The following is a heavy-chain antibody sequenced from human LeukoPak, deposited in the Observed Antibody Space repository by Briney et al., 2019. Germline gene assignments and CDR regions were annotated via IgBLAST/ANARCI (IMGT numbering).Heavy chain of an antibody. D-gene: IGHD3-22*01. J-gene: IGHJ4*02. CDR1: GYTFTGYY. V-gene: IGHV1-2*02. CDR3: ARPSRYDSSGYDFDY. CDR2: INPNSGGT. Sequence: GASVKVSCKASGYTFTGYYMHWVRQAPGQGLEWMGWINPNSGGTNYAQKFQGRVTMTRDTSISTAYMELSRLRSDDTAVYYCARPSRYDSSGYDFDYWGQGTLSPSPQ.